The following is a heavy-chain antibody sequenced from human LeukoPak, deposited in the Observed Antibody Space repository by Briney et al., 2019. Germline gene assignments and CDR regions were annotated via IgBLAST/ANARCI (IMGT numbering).Heavy chain of an antibody. Sequence: GGSLRLSCAASGFTFSSYAMSWVRQAPGKGLEWVSAISGSGGSTYYAGSVKGRFTISRDNSKNTLYLQMNSLRAEDTAVYYCAKDWAVSSSSWYGYWGQGTLVTVSS. J-gene: IGHJ4*02. V-gene: IGHV3-23*01. CDR2: ISGSGGST. CDR1: GFTFSSYA. CDR3: AKDWAVSSSSWYGY. D-gene: IGHD6-13*01.